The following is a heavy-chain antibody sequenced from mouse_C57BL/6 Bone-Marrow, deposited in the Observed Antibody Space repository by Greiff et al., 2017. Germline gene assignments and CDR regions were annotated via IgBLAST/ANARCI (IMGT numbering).Heavy chain of an antibody. CDR1: GFNIKDDY. V-gene: IGHV14-4*01. CDR3: TSLYDYDGIDYAMDY. CDR2: IDPENGDT. J-gene: IGHJ4*01. Sequence: VQLKESGAELVRPGASVKLSCTASGFNIKDDYMHWVKQRPEQGLAWIGWIDPENGDTEYASKFQGKATITADTSSNTAYRQLSSLTSEDTAVYYCTSLYDYDGIDYAMDYWGQGTSVTVSS. D-gene: IGHD2-4*01.